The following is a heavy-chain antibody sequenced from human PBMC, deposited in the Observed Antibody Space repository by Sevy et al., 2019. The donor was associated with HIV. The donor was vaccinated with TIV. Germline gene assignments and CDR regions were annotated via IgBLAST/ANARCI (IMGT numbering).Heavy chain of an antibody. V-gene: IGHV2-5*01. CDR2: IYWNDDK. CDR1: GFSLSTSGVG. D-gene: IGHD2-2*01. Sequence: SGATLVNPTQTLTLTCTFSGFSLSTSGVGVGWIRQPPGKALEWLALIYWNDDKRYSPSLKSRLTITKDTSKNQVVLTMTNMDPVDTATYYCAHQLYCSSTSCFMGIGAFDIWGQGTMVTVSS. J-gene: IGHJ3*02. CDR3: AHQLYCSSTSCFMGIGAFDI.